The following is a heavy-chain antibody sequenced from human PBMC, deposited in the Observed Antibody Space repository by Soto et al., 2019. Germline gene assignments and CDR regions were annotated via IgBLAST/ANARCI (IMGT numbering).Heavy chain of an antibody. V-gene: IGHV4-39*01. CDR1: GGSISSSSYY. Sequence: SETLSLTCTVSGGSISSSSYYWGWIRQPPGKGLEWIGSIYYSGSTYYNPSLKSRVTISGDTSKNQFSLKLSSVTAADTAVYYCASPGYSYGPHGMDVWGQGTTVTVSS. CDR3: ASPGYSYGPHGMDV. CDR2: IYYSGST. D-gene: IGHD5-18*01. J-gene: IGHJ6*02.